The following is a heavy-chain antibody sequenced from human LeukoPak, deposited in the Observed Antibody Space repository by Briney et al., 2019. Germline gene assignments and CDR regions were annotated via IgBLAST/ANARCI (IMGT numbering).Heavy chain of an antibody. D-gene: IGHD6-13*01. CDR3: AKVGIAGPSRGGGYLDY. V-gene: IGHV3-23*01. CDR1: GFTFSNYA. CDR2: ISGSGDST. Sequence: GGSLRLSCAASGFTFSNYAMTWVRQAPGMGLEWVSRISGSGDSTYYADSVKGRFTISRDNSKNTLYLQMDSLRVEYTVIYYRAKVGIAGPSRGGGYLDYWGQGTPVTVSS. J-gene: IGHJ4*02.